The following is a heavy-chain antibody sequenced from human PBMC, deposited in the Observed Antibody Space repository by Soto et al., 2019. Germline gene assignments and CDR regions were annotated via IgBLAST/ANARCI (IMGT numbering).Heavy chain of an antibody. CDR3: ATSGQLWLRTDY. Sequence: PGESLKISCKGSGYSFTSYWIRWVRQMPGKGLEWMGPIYPGDSDTTYSPSFHGQVTISVDRSITTAYLKWGSLKASDTAMYYCATSGQLWLRTDYWGQGTLVTVSS. J-gene: IGHJ4*02. V-gene: IGHV5-51*01. D-gene: IGHD5-18*01. CDR1: GYSFTSYW. CDR2: IYPGDSDT.